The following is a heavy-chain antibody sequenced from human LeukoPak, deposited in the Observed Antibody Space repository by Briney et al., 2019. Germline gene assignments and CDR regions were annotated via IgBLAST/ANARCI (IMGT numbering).Heavy chain of an antibody. V-gene: IGHV3-74*01. CDR3: ATDTLLWFGEALWYV. CDR1: GFTFSSYT. CDR2: INSDGSST. J-gene: IGHJ6*04. D-gene: IGHD3-10*01. Sequence: PGGSLRLSCAASGFTFSSYTMNWVRQAPGKGLVWVSRINSDGSSTSYADSVKGRFTIPRDNAKNTLYLQMNSLRAEDTAVYYCATDTLLWFGEALWYVWGKGTTVTVSS.